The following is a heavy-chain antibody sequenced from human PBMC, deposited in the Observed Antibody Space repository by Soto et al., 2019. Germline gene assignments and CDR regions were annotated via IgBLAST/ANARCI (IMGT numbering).Heavy chain of an antibody. J-gene: IGHJ3*02. Sequence: GESLKISCAASGFTVSSNYMSWVRQAPGKGPEWVSVIYSGGSTYYADSVKGRFTISRDNSKNTLYLQMNSLRAEDTAVYYCARETGTDDAFDIWGQGTMVTVSS. D-gene: IGHD1-1*01. CDR3: ARETGTDDAFDI. CDR2: IYSGGST. CDR1: GFTVSSNY. V-gene: IGHV3-53*01.